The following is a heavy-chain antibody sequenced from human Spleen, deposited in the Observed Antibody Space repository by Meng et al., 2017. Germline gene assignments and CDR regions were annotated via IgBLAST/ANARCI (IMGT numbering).Heavy chain of an antibody. CDR1: GYTFTNYA. CDR3: ARDRNDWTYGGSDY. CDR2: VNAGHGYT. D-gene: IGHD1-7*01. Sequence: QVHLVQSGAEVRKPGASVKVSCKASGYTFTNYAIHWVRQAPGQRLEWLGWVNAGHGYTTYSPKFQGRVTITRDTSASTAYMELSGLTSEDTAVYYCARDRNDWTYGGSDYWGQGTLVTVSS. V-gene: IGHV1-3*01. J-gene: IGHJ4*02.